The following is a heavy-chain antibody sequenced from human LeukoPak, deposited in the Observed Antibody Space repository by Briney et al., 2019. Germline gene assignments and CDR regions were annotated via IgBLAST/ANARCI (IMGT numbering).Heavy chain of an antibody. Sequence: GGSLRLSCAASGFTFSTYSMNWVRQAPGKGLEWVSSISSSSSYIFYADSVKGRFTISRDNAKNSLYLQMNGLRAEDTAAYYCARGATDTTRWFDPWGQGTLVTVSS. D-gene: IGHD1-7*01. CDR1: GFTFSTYS. V-gene: IGHV3-21*01. J-gene: IGHJ5*02. CDR2: ISSSSSYI. CDR3: ARGATDTTRWFDP.